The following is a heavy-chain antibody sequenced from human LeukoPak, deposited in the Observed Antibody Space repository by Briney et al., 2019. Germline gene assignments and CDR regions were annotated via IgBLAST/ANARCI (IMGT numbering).Heavy chain of an antibody. CDR3: ARGRDCSGGSCYLYYYYGMDV. CDR1: GGTFSSYA. D-gene: IGHD2-15*01. CDR2: IIPILGIA. Sequence: SVKVSCKASGGTFSSYAISWVRQAPGQGLEWMGRIIPILGIANYAQKFQGRVTITADKSTSTAYMELSSLRSEDTAVYYCARGRDCSGGSCYLYYYYGMDVWGQRTTVTVSS. V-gene: IGHV1-69*04. J-gene: IGHJ6*02.